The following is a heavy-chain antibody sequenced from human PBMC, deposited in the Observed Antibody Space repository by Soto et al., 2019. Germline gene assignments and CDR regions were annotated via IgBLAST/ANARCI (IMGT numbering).Heavy chain of an antibody. J-gene: IGHJ5*02. CDR1: GGSISSGGYS. CDR3: ARVGCSSTRCYRRPAPIDP. V-gene: IGHV4-30-2*01. D-gene: IGHD2-2*01. CDR2: IYHSGST. Sequence: PLETLSLACAVSGGSISSGGYSWSWIRQPPGKGLEWIGYIYHSGSTYYNPSLKSRVTISVDRSKNQFSLKLSSVTAADTAVYYCARVGCSSTRCYRRPAPIDPWGHGTLVTVSS.